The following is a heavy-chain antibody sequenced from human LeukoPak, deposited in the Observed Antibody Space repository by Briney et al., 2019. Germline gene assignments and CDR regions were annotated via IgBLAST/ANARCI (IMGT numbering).Heavy chain of an antibody. CDR1: GYTFTSYG. Sequence: GASVKVSCKASGYTFTSYGINWVRQAPGQGLEWMGWISAYNGNTNYAQILQGRVTMTTDTSTGTAYMELRSLRSDDTAVYYCARDASCSGSNCDAFDIWGQGTMVTVSS. CDR2: ISAYNGNT. J-gene: IGHJ3*02. V-gene: IGHV1-18*01. CDR3: ARDASCSGSNCDAFDI. D-gene: IGHD1-26*01.